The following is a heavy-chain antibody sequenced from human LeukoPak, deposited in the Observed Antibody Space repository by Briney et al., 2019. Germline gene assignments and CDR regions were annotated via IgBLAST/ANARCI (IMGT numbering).Heavy chain of an antibody. CDR2: IRYNGSNK. Sequence: PGGSLRLSCAASGFTFSSYGMHWVRQAPGKGLEWVAFIRYNGSNKYYADSVKGRFTISRDNSKNTLYLQMNSLRAEDTAVYYCAKARDQWLAHDYWGQGTLVTVSS. V-gene: IGHV3-30*02. CDR1: GFTFSSYG. D-gene: IGHD6-19*01. J-gene: IGHJ4*02. CDR3: AKARDQWLAHDY.